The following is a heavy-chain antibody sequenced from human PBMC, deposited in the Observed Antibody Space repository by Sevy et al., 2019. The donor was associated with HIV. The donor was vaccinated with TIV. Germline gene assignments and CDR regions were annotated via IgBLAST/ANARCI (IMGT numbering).Heavy chain of an antibody. J-gene: IGHJ4*02. V-gene: IGHV1-18*01. CDR1: GYTFTSYG. D-gene: IGHD3-22*01. CDR3: AREGSDYYDSSGPLDY. CDR2: ISAYNGNT. Sequence: SVKVSCKASGYTFTSYGISWVRQAPGQGLEWMGWISAYNGNTNYAQKLQGRVTMTTDTSTSTAYMELRGLRSDDTAVYYCAREGSDYYDSSGPLDYWGQGTLVTVSS.